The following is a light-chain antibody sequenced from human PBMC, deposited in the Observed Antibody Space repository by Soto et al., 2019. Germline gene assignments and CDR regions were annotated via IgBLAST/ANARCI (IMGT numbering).Light chain of an antibody. V-gene: IGLV2-14*01. CDR2: EVS. CDR3: SSYTSSSTLVV. CDR1: SSDVGGYNY. J-gene: IGLJ2*01. Sequence: QSVLTQPASVSGSPGQSITNSCTGTSSDVGGYNYVSWYQQHPGKAPKLMIYEVSNRPSGVSNRFSGSKSGNTASLTISGLQAEDEADYYCSSYTSSSTLVVFGGVTKLTVL.